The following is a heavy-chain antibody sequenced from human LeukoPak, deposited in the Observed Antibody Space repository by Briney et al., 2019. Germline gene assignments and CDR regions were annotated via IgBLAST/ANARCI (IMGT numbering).Heavy chain of an antibody. CDR2: IGFSSGGDT. D-gene: IGHD3-22*01. J-gene: IGHJ6*02. CDR3: ARVLGGDSSGYYYGNYYGMDV. CDR1: GFSVSNYA. Sequence: LPGESLRLSCVASGFSVSNYAMNWVRQAPGKGPQYISTIGFSSGGDTYYAESVKGRFTISRDNSQNTLYLQLNSLRAEDTAVYYCARVLGGDSSGYYYGNYYGMDVWGQGTTVTVSS. V-gene: IGHV3-23*01.